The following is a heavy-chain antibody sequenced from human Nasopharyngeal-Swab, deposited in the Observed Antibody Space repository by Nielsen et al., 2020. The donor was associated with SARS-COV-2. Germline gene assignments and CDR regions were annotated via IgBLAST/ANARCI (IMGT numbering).Heavy chain of an antibody. CDR2: IYYSGST. Sequence: WIRQPPGKGLEWIGYIYYSGSTNHNPSLKSRVTISVDTSKNQFSLKPSSVTAADTAVYYCARVGTYYYDSSGHLNYYYYYYMDVWGKGTTVTVSS. V-gene: IGHV4-59*01. D-gene: IGHD3-22*01. J-gene: IGHJ6*03. CDR3: ARVGTYYYDSSGHLNYYYYYYMDV.